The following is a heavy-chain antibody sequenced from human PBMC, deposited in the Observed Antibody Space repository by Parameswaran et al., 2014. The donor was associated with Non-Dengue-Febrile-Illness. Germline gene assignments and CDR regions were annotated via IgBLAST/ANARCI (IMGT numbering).Heavy chain of an antibody. Sequence: WIRQPPGKGLEWIGSIYYGGSTYYNPSLKSRVTISVDTSKNQFSLRLRSVTAADTAVYYCARQEAPDYWRGNWFDPWGQGTLVTVSS. CDR2: IYYGGST. CDR3: ARQEAPDYWRGNWFDP. J-gene: IGHJ5*02. V-gene: IGHV4-39*01. D-gene: IGHD3-3*01.